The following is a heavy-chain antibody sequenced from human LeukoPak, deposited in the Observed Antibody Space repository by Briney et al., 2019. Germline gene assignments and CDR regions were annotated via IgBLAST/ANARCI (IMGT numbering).Heavy chain of an antibody. CDR1: GFTFSSYG. V-gene: IGHV3-30*03. Sequence: PGGSLRLSCAASGFTFSSYGMHWVRQAPGKGLEWVAVISYDGSNKYYADSVKGRFTISRDNAKNSLYLQMNSLRAEDTALYYCSRTGDILTEDFDFWGQGTLVTVSS. CDR3: SRTGDILTEDFDF. CDR2: ISYDGSNK. J-gene: IGHJ4*02. D-gene: IGHD3-9*01.